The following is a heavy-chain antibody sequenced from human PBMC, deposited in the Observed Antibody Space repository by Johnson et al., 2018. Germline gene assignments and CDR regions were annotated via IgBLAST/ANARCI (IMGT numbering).Heavy chain of an antibody. V-gene: IGHV4-61*02. D-gene: IGHD2-2*01. CDR2: THTSGST. CDR1: GGSISSGRYY. Sequence: QVQLQESGPGLVKPSQTLSLTCTVSGGSISSGRYYWSWIRQPAGARLEWIGRTHTSGSTKYNPSLKSRVTMSVDTSKNQFSLNLNSVTAADTAVYYCARNLLPAARGAFDIWGQGTMVTVAS. J-gene: IGHJ3*02. CDR3: ARNLLPAARGAFDI.